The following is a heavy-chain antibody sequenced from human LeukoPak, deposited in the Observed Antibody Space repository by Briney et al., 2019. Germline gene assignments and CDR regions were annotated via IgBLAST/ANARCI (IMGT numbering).Heavy chain of an antibody. V-gene: IGHV3-53*01. CDR3: ARDRDFSAYFDY. CDR2: IYNDGNT. J-gene: IGHJ4*02. CDR1: GFTVSSSY. D-gene: IGHD3-22*01. Sequence: GGSLRLSCAASGFTVSSSYMSWVRQAPGKGLEWVSVIYNDGNTYYADSVEGRFTISRDNSKNTLYLQMNSLRAEDTAVYYCARDRDFSAYFDYWGQGTLVTVSS.